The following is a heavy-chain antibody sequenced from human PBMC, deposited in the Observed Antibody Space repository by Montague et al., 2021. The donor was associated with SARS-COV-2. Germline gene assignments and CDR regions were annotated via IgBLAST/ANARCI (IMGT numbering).Heavy chain of an antibody. CDR3: TSGREGNYNVMDV. CDR1: GDSVSSNSAT. D-gene: IGHD1-1*01. Sequence: CAISGDSVSSNSATWNWVRHSPPRGLQCLGRIYFRTKWYNDYAVSVRGRVTINPDTSKNQFSLQLNSVTPEDTAIYYCTSGREGNYNVMDVWGQGTTVTVYS. J-gene: IGHJ6*02. CDR2: IYFRTKWYN. V-gene: IGHV6-1*01.